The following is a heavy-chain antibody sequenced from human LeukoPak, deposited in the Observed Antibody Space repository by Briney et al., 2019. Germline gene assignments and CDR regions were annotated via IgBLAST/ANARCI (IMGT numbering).Heavy chain of an antibody. D-gene: IGHD3-16*02. CDR2: ISYSGST. CDR3: ARSIMITSGGVIAAFDY. J-gene: IGHJ4*02. Sequence: SETLSLTCTVSGGSISSYYWSWIRQPPGKGLEWIGYISYSGSTNYNPSLKSQVIISVDTSKNHFSLKVTSVTAADTAVYYCARSIMITSGGVIAAFDYWGQGTLVTVSS. V-gene: IGHV4-59*08. CDR1: GGSISSYY.